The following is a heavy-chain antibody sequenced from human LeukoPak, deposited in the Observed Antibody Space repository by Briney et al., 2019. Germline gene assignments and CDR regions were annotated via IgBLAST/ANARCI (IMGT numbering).Heavy chain of an antibody. D-gene: IGHD6-13*01. CDR2: IYASGNT. V-gene: IGHV4-61*02. CDR1: GGSISSGTYY. J-gene: IGHJ4*02. Sequence: PSETLSLTCTVSGGSISSGTYYWNWIRQPAGKGLEWIGRIYASGNTNYNPSLKGRVTMTVDTSKNQFSLNLSSVTAADTAVYYCARGRGSSWYYFDSWGQGTLVTVSS. CDR3: ARGRGSSWYYFDS.